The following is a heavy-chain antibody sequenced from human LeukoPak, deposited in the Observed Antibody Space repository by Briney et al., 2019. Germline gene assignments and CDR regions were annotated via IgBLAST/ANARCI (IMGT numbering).Heavy chain of an antibody. Sequence: SVKVSCKASGGTFSSYAISWVRQAPGQGLEWMGRIIPIFGTANYAQKFQGRVTITTDESTSTAYMELSSLRSDDTAVYYCAREAGWSKYFQHWGQGTLVTVSS. CDR2: IIPIFGTA. CDR3: AREAGWSKYFQH. V-gene: IGHV1-69*05. CDR1: GGTFSSYA. D-gene: IGHD2-15*01. J-gene: IGHJ1*01.